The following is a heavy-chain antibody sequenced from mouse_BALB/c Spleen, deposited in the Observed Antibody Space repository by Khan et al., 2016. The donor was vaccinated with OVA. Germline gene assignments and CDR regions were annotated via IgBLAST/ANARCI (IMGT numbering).Heavy chain of an antibody. CDR2: IIPSSGYT. CDR3: ARDGAYYRNDGWFAY. V-gene: IGHV1-4*01. J-gene: IGHJ3*01. Sequence: LEESGAELARPGASVKMSCKASVYSFTSYTIHWIKQRPGQGLEWIGYIIPSSGYTNYNQKFKNKATLTADKSSTTAYMQLSSLTSDDSAVYYCARDGAYYRNDGWFAYWGQGTLVTVSA. D-gene: IGHD2-14*01. CDR1: VYSFTSYT.